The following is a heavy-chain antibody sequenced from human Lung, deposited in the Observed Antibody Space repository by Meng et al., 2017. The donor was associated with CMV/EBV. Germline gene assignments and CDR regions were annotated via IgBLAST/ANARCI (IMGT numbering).Heavy chain of an antibody. V-gene: IGHV4-4*07. CDR2: ISSSGSI. CDR3: ARAVADTANFDY. D-gene: IGHD6-19*01. Sequence: LLQDSGPGLVKSSDTLFLPFTSSGGSITNDYGSWLRQSAGKGLEWIGRISSSGSIHYNPSLTRRLTLSVVTSKTQISLQLSSVTAADTAVYYCARAVADTANFDYWGQGTLVTVSS. J-gene: IGHJ4*02. CDR1: GGSITNDY.